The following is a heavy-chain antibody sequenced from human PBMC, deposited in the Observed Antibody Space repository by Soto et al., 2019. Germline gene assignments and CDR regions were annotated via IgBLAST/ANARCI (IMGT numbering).Heavy chain of an antibody. D-gene: IGHD6-19*01. J-gene: IGHJ4*02. CDR3: ARGDSSGWSYFDY. V-gene: IGHV1-18*01. CDR1: GYSFTNYG. Sequence: QVHLVQSETEVKKPGASVKVSCKASGYSFTNYGISWVRQAPGQGLEWMGWISPYNGDTNYAQKLQGRVTMTTDTSTSTAYMELRSLRSGDTAVYYCARGDSSGWSYFDYWGQGTLVTVSS. CDR2: ISPYNGDT.